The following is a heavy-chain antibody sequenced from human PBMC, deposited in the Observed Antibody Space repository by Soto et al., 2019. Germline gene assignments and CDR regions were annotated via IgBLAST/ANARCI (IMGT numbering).Heavy chain of an antibody. CDR2: ISSSSSYI. CDR1: GFTFSSYS. CDR3: ARGDSRGYYRIDY. D-gene: IGHD3-22*01. V-gene: IGHV3-21*01. Sequence: EVQLVESGGGLVKPGGSLRLSCVVSGFTFSSYSMNWVRQAPGKGLEWVSSISSSSSYIYYADSVKGRFTISRDNAKNSLYLQMNSLRAEDTAVYYCARGDSRGYYRIDYWGQGTLVTVSS. J-gene: IGHJ4*02.